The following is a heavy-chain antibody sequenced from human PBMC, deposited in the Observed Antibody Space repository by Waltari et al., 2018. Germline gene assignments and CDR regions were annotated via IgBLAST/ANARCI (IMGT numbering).Heavy chain of an antibody. V-gene: IGHV3-74*01. CDR1: GFTFSSYC. Sequence: EVQLVESGGGLVQPGGSLRLSCAASGFTFSSYCMPWVRQSPGKGLVGVLRINSDVCSTSYAVSVKGRFTISRDNAKYTLYLQINSLRAEDTAVYYCARISWGSRVLAAPFDYWVQGTLVTVSS. D-gene: IGHD2-15*01. CDR3: ARISWGSRVLAAPFDY. CDR2: INSDVCST. J-gene: IGHJ4*02.